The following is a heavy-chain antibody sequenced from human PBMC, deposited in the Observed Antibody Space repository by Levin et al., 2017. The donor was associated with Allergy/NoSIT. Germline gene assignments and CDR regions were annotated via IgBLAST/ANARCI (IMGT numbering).Heavy chain of an antibody. D-gene: IGHD1-14*01. CDR3: ARYGTTPGLYYAHGMDV. CDR2: IYHSGSS. J-gene: IGHJ6*02. CDR1: GASIRSTNW. V-gene: IGHV4-4*02. Sequence: PSETLSLTCAVSGASIRSTNWWTWLRQPPGKGLDWIGDIYHSGSSNYNSSLKSRVTISVDTSKNQFSLELRSVTAADTAVYYCARYGTTPGLYYAHGMDVWGQGTTVTVSS.